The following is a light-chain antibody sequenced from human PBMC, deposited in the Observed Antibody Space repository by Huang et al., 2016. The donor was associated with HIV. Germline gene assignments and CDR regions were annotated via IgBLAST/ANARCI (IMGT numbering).Light chain of an antibody. V-gene: IGKV1-39*01. CDR2: GAS. CDR1: QTITTY. CDR3: QQTYTFPA. Sequence: DIQLTQYPSSLSASVGDRVTITCRASQTITTYLNWYQQKPGKAPHLLIYGASNLQSGVPSRFSGSGSGTDFTLIISGLQPEDFATYYCQQTYTFPAFGRGTKVEIK. J-gene: IGKJ1*01.